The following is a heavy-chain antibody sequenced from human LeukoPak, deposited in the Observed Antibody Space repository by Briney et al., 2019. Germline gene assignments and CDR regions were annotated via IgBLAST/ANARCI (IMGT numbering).Heavy chain of an antibody. CDR1: AFTFRTYW. D-gene: IGHD2-15*01. Sequence: GGSLRLSCAASAFTFRTYWMNWVRQAPGKGLEWVAVIWYDGSNKYYADSVKGRFTISRDNSKNTLYLQMNSLRAEDTAVYYCARLYGSYPGWFDPWGQGTLVTVSS. CDR3: ARLYGSYPGWFDP. V-gene: IGHV3-33*08. CDR2: IWYDGSNK. J-gene: IGHJ5*02.